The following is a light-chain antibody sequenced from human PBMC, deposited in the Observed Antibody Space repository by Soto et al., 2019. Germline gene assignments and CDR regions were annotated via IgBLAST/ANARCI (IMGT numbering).Light chain of an antibody. CDR3: LQDYNYPRT. CDR2: AAS. Sequence: AIQMTQSPSSLSASVGDTVTITCRASQGIRNDLGWYQQKPGKAPNLLIYAASSLQSGVPSRFSGSGSGTDFTLTISSLQTEDFATYYCLQDYNYPRTFGQGTKVEIK. J-gene: IGKJ1*01. CDR1: QGIRND. V-gene: IGKV1-6*01.